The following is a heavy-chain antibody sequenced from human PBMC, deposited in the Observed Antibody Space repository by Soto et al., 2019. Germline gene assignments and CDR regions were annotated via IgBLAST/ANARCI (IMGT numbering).Heavy chain of an antibody. V-gene: IGHV4-59*08. J-gene: IGHJ4*02. CDR1: GGSISSYY. CDR3: ARRYGGNLDY. CDR2: LYYSGSN. Sequence: QVQLQESGPGLVKPSETLSLTCTVSGGSISSYYWSWIRQPPGKGLEWIGYLYYSGSNNNNPSLKTRVTISLATSKNQFSLKLSSVAAADTAVYYCARRYGGNLDYWGQGTLVTVSS. D-gene: IGHD2-15*01.